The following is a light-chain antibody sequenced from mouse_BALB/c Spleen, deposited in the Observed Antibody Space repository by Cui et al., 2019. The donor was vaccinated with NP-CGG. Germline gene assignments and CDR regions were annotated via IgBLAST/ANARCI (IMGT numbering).Light chain of an antibody. CDR2: GTN. CDR3: ALWYSNHWV. Sequence: QSVVTQHSALITSPGETVTLTCRSSTGAVTTSNYANWVQEKPDHLFTGLIGGTNNRAPGVPARFSGSLIGDKAALTITGAQTEDEAIYFCALWYSNHWVFGGGTKLTVL. V-gene: IGLV1*01. CDR1: TGAVTTSNY. J-gene: IGLJ1*01.